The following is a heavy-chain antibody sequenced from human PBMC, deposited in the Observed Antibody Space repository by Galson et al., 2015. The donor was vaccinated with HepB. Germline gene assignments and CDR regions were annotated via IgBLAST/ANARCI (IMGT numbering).Heavy chain of an antibody. CDR1: GFTFSDYG. J-gene: IGHJ4*02. Sequence: SLRLSCAASGFTFSDYGIHWFRQAPGKGLDWVAFISYGTLTFYADSAKGRFTVSRDNSKNTVYLQMNSLRHDDTAVYSCAKERSGGYTDYWGQGTLVTVSS. CDR3: AKERSGGYTDY. CDR2: ISYGTLT. V-gene: IGHV3-30*18. D-gene: IGHD2-15*01.